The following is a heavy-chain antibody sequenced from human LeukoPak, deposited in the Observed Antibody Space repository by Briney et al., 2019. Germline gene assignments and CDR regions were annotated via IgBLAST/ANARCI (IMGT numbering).Heavy chain of an antibody. CDR1: GYTFTSYD. V-gene: IGHV1-46*01. CDR3: ARTRSTSSYYYDSSGKRMDAFDI. D-gene: IGHD3-22*01. CDR2: INPSGGST. J-gene: IGHJ3*02. Sequence: ASVKVSCKASGYTFTSYDINWVRQATGQGLEWMGIINPSGGSTSYAQKFQGRVTMTRDTSTSTVYMELSSLRSEDTAVYYCARTRSTSSYYYDSSGKRMDAFDIWGQGTMVTVSS.